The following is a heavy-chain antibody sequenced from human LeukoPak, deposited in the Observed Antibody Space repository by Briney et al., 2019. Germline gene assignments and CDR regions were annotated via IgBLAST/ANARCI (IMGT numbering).Heavy chain of an antibody. CDR3: ASVMGGYNWFDP. J-gene: IGHJ5*02. V-gene: IGHV1-2*02. CDR1: GYTFTVYY. CDR2: INPNSGGT. D-gene: IGHD1-26*01. Sequence: ASVKVSFKASGYTFTVYYMHWVRQAPGQGREWMGWINPNSGGTNYAQKFQGRVTMTRDTSISTAYMELSRLRSDDTAVYYCASVMGGYNWFDPRGQGTLVTVSS.